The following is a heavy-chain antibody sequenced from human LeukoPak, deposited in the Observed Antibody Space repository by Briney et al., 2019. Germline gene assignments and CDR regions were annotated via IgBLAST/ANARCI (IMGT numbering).Heavy chain of an antibody. J-gene: IGHJ4*02. CDR1: GFPFSGYV. Sequence: GGSLRLSCAASGFPFSGYVLGWVRQAPGKGLEWVSAISGSGGSTYYADSAKGRFTISRDNSKNTLYLQMNSLRAEDAAVYYCAKQEEYYFDYWGQGTLVTVSS. V-gene: IGHV3-23*01. D-gene: IGHD3-10*01. CDR2: ISGSGGST. CDR3: AKQEEYYFDY.